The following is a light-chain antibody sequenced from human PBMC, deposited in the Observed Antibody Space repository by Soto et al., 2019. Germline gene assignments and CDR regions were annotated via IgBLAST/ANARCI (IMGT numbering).Light chain of an antibody. Sequence: SSELTQPPSVSVAPGKTATITCGEDNIGSKSVHWYQQRPGQAPVLVINFDTDRPSGIPERFSGSKSGNTATLTISRVGAGDEADYYCQVWDNNSDHPVFGGGTKLTVL. V-gene: IGLV3-21*04. CDR2: FDT. CDR3: QVWDNNSDHPV. J-gene: IGLJ3*02. CDR1: NIGSKS.